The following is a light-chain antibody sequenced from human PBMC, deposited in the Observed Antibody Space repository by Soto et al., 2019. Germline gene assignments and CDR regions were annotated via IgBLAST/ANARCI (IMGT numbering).Light chain of an antibody. CDR1: SSNIGAGYD. CDR2: ANN. Sequence: QSVLTQPPSVSGAPGQRVTISCTGSSSNIGAGYDVHWYQQLPGTAPKLLIYANNNRPSGVPGRVSGSKSGTSASLAITGLQAEDEADYYCQSYDSSLSASDWVFGGGTKLTVL. CDR3: QSYDSSLSASDWV. V-gene: IGLV1-40*01. J-gene: IGLJ3*02.